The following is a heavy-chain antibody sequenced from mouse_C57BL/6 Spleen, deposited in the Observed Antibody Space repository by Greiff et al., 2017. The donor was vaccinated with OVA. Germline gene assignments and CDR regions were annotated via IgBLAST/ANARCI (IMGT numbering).Heavy chain of an antibody. CDR2: INYDGSST. CDR1: GFTFSDYY. V-gene: IGHV5-16*01. Sequence: EVKLVESEGGLVQPGSSMKLSCTASGFTFSDYYMAWVRQVPEKGLEWVANINYDGSSTYYLDSLKSRFIISRDNAKNSLYLQMSSLKSEDTATYYCARDRGRDYFDYWGQGTTLTVSS. D-gene: IGHD1-1*01. J-gene: IGHJ2*01. CDR3: ARDRGRDYFDY.